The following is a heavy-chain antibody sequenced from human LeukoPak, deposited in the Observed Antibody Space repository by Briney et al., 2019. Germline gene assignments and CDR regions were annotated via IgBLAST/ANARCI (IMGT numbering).Heavy chain of an antibody. CDR1: GFTFSSYA. J-gene: IGHJ4*02. V-gene: IGHV1-69*04. D-gene: IGHD6-13*01. CDR3: AREARFGYSSSYRHFDY. CDR2: IIPILGIA. Sequence: GGSLRLSCAASGFTFSSYAISWVRQAPGQGLEWMGRIIPILGIANYAQKFQGRVTITADKSTSTAYMELSSLRSEDTAVYYCAREARFGYSSSYRHFDYWGQGTLVTVSS.